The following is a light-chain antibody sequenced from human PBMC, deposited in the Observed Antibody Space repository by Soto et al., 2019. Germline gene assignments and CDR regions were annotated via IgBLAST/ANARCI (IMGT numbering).Light chain of an antibody. CDR3: QQRSNWPLT. Sequence: EIVLTQSPATLSLSPGERATLSCRASQSVSSYLAWYQQKPGQAPRLLIYDASNMATGIPARFSGSWSGTDFTLTISSLEPEDFAVYYFQQRSNWPLTFGQGTKLEIK. CDR2: DAS. CDR1: QSVSSY. V-gene: IGKV3-11*01. J-gene: IGKJ2*01.